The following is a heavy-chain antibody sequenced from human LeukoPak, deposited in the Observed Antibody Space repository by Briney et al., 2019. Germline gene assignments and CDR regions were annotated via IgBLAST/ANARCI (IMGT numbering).Heavy chain of an antibody. D-gene: IGHD1-26*01. J-gene: IGHJ5*02. Sequence: SETLSLTCTVSGGSISSSSYYWAWIRQPPGKGLEWIGSIYYSGNTYYNPSLKSRITLSVDTSKNQFSLKLSSVAAADSAVYYCARRNSGNYYGLFDPWGQGTLVTVSS. CDR2: IYYSGNT. CDR3: ARRNSGNYYGLFDP. V-gene: IGHV4-39*01. CDR1: GGSISSSSYY.